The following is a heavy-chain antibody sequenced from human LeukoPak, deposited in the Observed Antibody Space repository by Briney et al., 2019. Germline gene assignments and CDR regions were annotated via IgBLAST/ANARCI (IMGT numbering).Heavy chain of an antibody. V-gene: IGHV1-18*04. D-gene: IGHD5-12*01. Sequence: ASVKVSCKASGYTFTTYGISWVRQAPGQGLEWMGWISAYNGNTNYAQKLQGRVTMTTDTSTSTAYMELRSLRSDDTAVYFCARLRGYSGYDYPNYFDYWGQGTLVTASS. CDR2: ISAYNGNT. CDR3: ARLRGYSGYDYPNYFDY. CDR1: GYTFTTYG. J-gene: IGHJ4*02.